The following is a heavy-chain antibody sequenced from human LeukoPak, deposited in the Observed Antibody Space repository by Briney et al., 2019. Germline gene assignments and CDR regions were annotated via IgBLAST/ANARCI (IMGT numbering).Heavy chain of an antibody. Sequence: GGSLRLSCAASGFTFSSYEMNWVRQAPGKGLEWVSYISSSGSTIYYADSVKGRFTISRDNAKNSLYLQMNSLRAEDTAVYYCARIMVATTREAFDYWGQGTLVTVSS. CDR2: ISSSGSTI. CDR3: ARIMVATTREAFDY. D-gene: IGHD5-12*01. V-gene: IGHV3-48*03. CDR1: GFTFSSYE. J-gene: IGHJ4*02.